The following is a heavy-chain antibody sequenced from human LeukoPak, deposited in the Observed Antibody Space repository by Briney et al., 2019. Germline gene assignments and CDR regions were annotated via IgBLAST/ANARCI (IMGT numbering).Heavy chain of an antibody. CDR1: GYTFTSYY. CDR2: INPSGGST. V-gene: IGHV1-46*01. Sequence: ASVKVSCKASGYTFTSYYMHWVRQAPGQGLEWMGIINPSGGSTSYAQKFQGRVTKTRDTSTSTVYMELSSLRSEDTAVYYCARDYGGNKNPYWFDPWGQGTLVTVSS. D-gene: IGHD4-23*01. J-gene: IGHJ5*02. CDR3: ARDYGGNKNPYWFDP.